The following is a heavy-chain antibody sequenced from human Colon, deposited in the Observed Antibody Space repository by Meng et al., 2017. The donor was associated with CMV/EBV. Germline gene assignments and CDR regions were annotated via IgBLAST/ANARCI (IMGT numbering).Heavy chain of an antibody. Sequence: ASVKVSCKASGYTFTGYYLHWVRQAPGQGLEWMGWINPNGGGTDYAQTFQGRVTMTRDTSTTTVYLEVNRLTSDDTATYYCARVKCGTTSCSEGQGLDSWGQGTRVTVSS. CDR3: ARVKCGTTSCSEGQGLDS. D-gene: IGHD1-7*01. J-gene: IGHJ5*01. CDR2: INPNGGGT. V-gene: IGHV1-2*02. CDR1: GYTFTGYY.